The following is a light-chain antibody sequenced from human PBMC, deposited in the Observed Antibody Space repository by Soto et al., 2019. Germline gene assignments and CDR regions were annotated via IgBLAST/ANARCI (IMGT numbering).Light chain of an antibody. CDR1: NIGSKS. Sequence: SYELTQPPSVSVAPGQTARITRGGNNIGSKSVHWYQQKPAQAPVLVVYDDSDRPSGISERFSGSNSGNTATVTISRVEAGDEADYYCQVWDSSSDHVVFGGGTKLTVL. CDR2: DDS. CDR3: QVWDSSSDHVV. J-gene: IGLJ2*01. V-gene: IGLV3-21*02.